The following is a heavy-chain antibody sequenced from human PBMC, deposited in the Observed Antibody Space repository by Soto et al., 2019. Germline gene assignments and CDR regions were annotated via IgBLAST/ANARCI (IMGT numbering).Heavy chain of an antibody. D-gene: IGHD6-13*01. J-gene: IGHJ4*02. CDR2: ISYSGST. CDR1: GDSISSGSYY. Sequence: SETLSLTCIVSGDSISSGSYYWGWIRQSPGKGLEWIGSISYSGSTYYNPSLKSRVTISADTSNNHFSLNLGSVTAADTAVYYCAKWEQQLGNFDYWGQVILVTVSS. V-gene: IGHV4-39*02. CDR3: AKWEQQLGNFDY.